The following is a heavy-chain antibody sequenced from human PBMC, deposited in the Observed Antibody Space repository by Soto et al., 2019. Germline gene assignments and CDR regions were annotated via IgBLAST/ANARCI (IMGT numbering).Heavy chain of an antibody. CDR2: ISSSGSTI. CDR3: ARDGTYYDFWSGCNDY. CDR1: GFTFSDYY. V-gene: IGHV3-11*01. D-gene: IGHD3-3*01. J-gene: IGHJ4*02. Sequence: GGSLRLSCAASGFTFSDYYMSWIRQAPGKGLEWVSYISSSGSTIYYADSVKGRFTISRDNAKNSLYLQMNSLRAEDTAVYYCARDGTYYDFWSGCNDYWGQGTLVTVSS.